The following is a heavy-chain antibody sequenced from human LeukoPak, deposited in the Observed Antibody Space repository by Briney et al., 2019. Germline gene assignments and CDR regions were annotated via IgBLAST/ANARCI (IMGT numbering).Heavy chain of an antibody. CDR3: AGGFGAMSIDY. D-gene: IGHD3-10*01. V-gene: IGHV4-59*01. J-gene: IGHJ4*02. Sequence: PSETLSLTCIVSGGSIDAYYWSWVRQAPGRGLEWIGYIYYTGSSYYNPSLKSRVSISIDTSKKQISLKVKSMTAADTAVYYCAGGFGAMSIDYWGRGTLVTVSS. CDR1: GGSIDAYY. CDR2: IYYTGSS.